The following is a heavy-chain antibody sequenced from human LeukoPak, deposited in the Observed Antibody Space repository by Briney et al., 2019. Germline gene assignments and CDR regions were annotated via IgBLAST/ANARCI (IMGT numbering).Heavy chain of an antibody. D-gene: IGHD3-9*01. V-gene: IGHV1-69*04. CDR1: GGTFSSYA. CDR3: ARLQLRYLDWSTDYYYGMDV. J-gene: IGHJ6*02. CDR2: IIPILGIA. Sequence: SVKVSCKASGGTFSSYAIGWVRQAPGQGLEWMGRIIPILGIANYAQKFQGRVTITADKSTSTAYMELSSLRSEDTAVYYCARLQLRYLDWSTDYYYGMDVWGQGTTVTVSS.